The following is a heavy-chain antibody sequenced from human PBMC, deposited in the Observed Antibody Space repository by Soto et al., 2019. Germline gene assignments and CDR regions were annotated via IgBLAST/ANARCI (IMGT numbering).Heavy chain of an antibody. D-gene: IGHD1-26*01. Sequence: GGSLRLSCAASGFTLSSYGMHWVRQAPGKGLEWVAVIWYDGSNKYYADSVKGRFTISRDNSKNTLYLQMNSLRAEDTAVYYCARWDNAFDIWGQGTMVTVSS. CDR3: ARWDNAFDI. CDR1: GFTLSSYG. CDR2: IWYDGSNK. J-gene: IGHJ3*02. V-gene: IGHV3-33*01.